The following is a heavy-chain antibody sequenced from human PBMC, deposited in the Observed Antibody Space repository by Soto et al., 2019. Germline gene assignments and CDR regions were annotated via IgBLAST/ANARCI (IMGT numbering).Heavy chain of an antibody. CDR1: VGSISSSSYY. CDR2: IYYSGST. Sequence: SETLSLTCTVSVGSISSSSYYWGWIRQPPGKGLEWIGSIYYSGSTYYNPSLKSRVTISVDTSKNQFSLKLSSVTAADTAVYYFAIHALPSSGFTDYSGQGTPVTVS. D-gene: IGHD6-19*01. CDR3: AIHALPSSGFTDY. V-gene: IGHV4-39*01. J-gene: IGHJ4*02.